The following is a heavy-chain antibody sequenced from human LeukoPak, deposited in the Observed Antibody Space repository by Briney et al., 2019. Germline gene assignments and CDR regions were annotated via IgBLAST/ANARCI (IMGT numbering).Heavy chain of an antibody. D-gene: IGHD3-22*01. CDR2: MNPNSGNT. J-gene: IGHJ4*02. CDR3: ARGLRLPDSSGYVIDY. V-gene: IGHV1-8*01. Sequence: ASVKVSCKASGYTFTSDDINWVRQATGQGLEWMGWMNPNSGNTGYAQKFQGRVTMTRNTSISTVYMELNSLRSEDTAMYYCARGLRLPDSSGYVIDYWGQGTLVTVSS. CDR1: GYTFTSDD.